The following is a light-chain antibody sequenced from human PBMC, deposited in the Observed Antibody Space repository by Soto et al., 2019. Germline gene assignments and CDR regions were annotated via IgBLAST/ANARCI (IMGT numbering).Light chain of an antibody. Sequence: DIQMTQSPSTLSASVGDRVTITCRASQSISSWLAWYQQKPGKAPRVLIYRASSLESGVPSRFSGSGSGTEFTLTINSLQPDDFATYYCQQYSGFLWPFGQGTKVDIK. J-gene: IGKJ1*01. V-gene: IGKV1-5*03. CDR3: QQYSGFLWP. CDR2: RAS. CDR1: QSISSW.